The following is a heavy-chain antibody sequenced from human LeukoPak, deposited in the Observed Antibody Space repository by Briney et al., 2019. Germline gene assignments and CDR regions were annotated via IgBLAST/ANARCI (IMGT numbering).Heavy chain of an antibody. CDR2: ISSSGSII. CDR1: GFTLSDYY. CDR3: ARAPSGGSYDY. J-gene: IGHJ4*02. V-gene: IGHV3-11*01. D-gene: IGHD6-19*01. Sequence: GGSLRLSCAASGFTLSDYYMSWIRQAPGKGLEWISYISSSGSIIYYADSAKGRFTISRDNAENALYLQMNSLRAEDTAIYYCARAPSGGSYDYWGQGTLVTVSS.